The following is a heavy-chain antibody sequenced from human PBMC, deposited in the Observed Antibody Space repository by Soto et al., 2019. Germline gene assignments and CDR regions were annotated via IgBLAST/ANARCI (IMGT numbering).Heavy chain of an antibody. D-gene: IGHD4-4*01. CDR1: GYRFTNYW. Sequence: GDSLKISCKVSGYRFTNYWIGWVREKPGKGLEWMGSIFPADSDATYSPSFQGQVTISADKSISAAYLQWSSLKASDTAIYYCASSDYTQTQYWGQGAVVPLSS. CDR3: ASSDYTQTQY. J-gene: IGHJ4*02. CDR2: IFPADSDA. V-gene: IGHV5-51*01.